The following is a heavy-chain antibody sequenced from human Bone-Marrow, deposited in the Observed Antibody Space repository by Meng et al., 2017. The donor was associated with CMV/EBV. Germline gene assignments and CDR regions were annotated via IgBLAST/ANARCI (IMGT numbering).Heavy chain of an antibody. J-gene: IGHJ3*02. CDR2: ISTSSSYI. CDR1: GFTFSSYG. D-gene: IGHD3-10*01. V-gene: IGHV3-21*01. CDR3: ARNPGTDAFDI. Sequence: GGSLRLSCAASGFTFSSYGMNWVRQAPGKGLEWVSSISTSSSYIYYGDSVKGRFTISRDNAKNSLYLQMNSLRAEDTAVYYCARNPGTDAFDIWGQGTMVTVSS.